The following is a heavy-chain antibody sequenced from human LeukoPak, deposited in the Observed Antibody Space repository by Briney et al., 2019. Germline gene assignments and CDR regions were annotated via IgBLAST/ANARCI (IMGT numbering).Heavy chain of an antibody. V-gene: IGHV4-59*01. CDR2: IYYSGST. J-gene: IGHJ4*02. CDR3: ARLKTEYCGGDCYSGYFDY. CDR1: GGSISSYY. D-gene: IGHD2-21*02. Sequence: PSETLSLTCTVSGGSISSYYWSWIRQPPGKGLEWIGYIYYSGSTNYNPSLKSRVTISVDTSKNQFSLKLSSVTAADTAVYYCARLKTEYCGGDCYSGYFDYWGQGTLVTVSS.